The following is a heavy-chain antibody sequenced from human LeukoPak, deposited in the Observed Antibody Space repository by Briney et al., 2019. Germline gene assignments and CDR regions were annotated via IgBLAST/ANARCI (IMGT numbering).Heavy chain of an antibody. Sequence: GGSLRLSCAASGFTFSNYGMHWVRQAPGKGLQWVAVISYDGSNKYYADSVKGRFTISRDNSKNTLYLQMNSLRADDTAVYYCTKVASTGLIAYYFDYWGQGTLVTVSS. CDR2: ISYDGSNK. D-gene: IGHD3-16*02. CDR1: GFTFSNYG. CDR3: TKVASTGLIAYYFDY. J-gene: IGHJ4*02. V-gene: IGHV3-30*18.